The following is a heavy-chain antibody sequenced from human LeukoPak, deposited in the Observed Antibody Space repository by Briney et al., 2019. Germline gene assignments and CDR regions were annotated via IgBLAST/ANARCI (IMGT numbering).Heavy chain of an antibody. D-gene: IGHD5-18*01. V-gene: IGHV3-23*01. Sequence: GGSLRLSCAASGFTFTNYAMSWVRQAPGKGLEWVSVISGSGSSTYYADSVKGRFTISRDDSKNTLYLQMNSLRAEDTAVYFCAKDSASYGRFDYWGRGTLVTVSS. CDR2: ISGSGSST. CDR1: GFTFTNYA. CDR3: AKDSASYGRFDY. J-gene: IGHJ4*02.